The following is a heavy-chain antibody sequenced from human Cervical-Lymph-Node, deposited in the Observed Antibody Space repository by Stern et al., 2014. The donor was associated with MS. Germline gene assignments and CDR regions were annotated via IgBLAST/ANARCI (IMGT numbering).Heavy chain of an antibody. D-gene: IGHD1-14*01. V-gene: IGHV1-18*01. CDR3: ARVYGTEPREYYFNY. CDR1: GYTSTTYG. CDR2: ISAYSGKT. Sequence: VQLVESGPEVKKPGASVKVSCKASGYTSTTYGITWVRQAPGLGLEWMGWISAYSGKTIFAQRVQGRVTMTTDTSTGTAYMELRSLRSDDTAMYYCARVYGTEPREYYFNYWGQGTLVTVSS. J-gene: IGHJ4*02.